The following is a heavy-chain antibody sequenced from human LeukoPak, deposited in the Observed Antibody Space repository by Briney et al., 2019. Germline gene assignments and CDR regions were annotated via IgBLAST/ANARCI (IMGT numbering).Heavy chain of an antibody. V-gene: IGHV5-51*01. CDR1: GYSFTTYW. CDR2: IYPGDSDT. Sequence: GESLKISCEASGYSFTTYWIGWVRQMPGKGLEWMGSIYPGDSDTRYSPSFQGQVTISADKSINTAYLQWSSLKASDTAMYYCARRRLAANPFYFDSWGQGDLVTVSS. J-gene: IGHJ4*02. D-gene: IGHD5-24*01. CDR3: ARRRLAANPFYFDS.